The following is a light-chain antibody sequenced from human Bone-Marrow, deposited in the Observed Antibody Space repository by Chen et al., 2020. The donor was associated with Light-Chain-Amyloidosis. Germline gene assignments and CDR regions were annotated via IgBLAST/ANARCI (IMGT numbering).Light chain of an antibody. CDR2: DVS. J-gene: IGLJ3*02. CDR3: CSYAGIYWV. V-gene: IGLV2-11*01. Sequence: QSALTQPRSVSGSTGQSVTISCTGTSRDVGGYDSVSWYQQYPGKAPKLMIYDVSKRPSGVPDRFSASKSGNTASLTISGLQAVDEADYYCCSYAGIYWVFGGGTKLTVL. CDR1: SRDVGGYDS.